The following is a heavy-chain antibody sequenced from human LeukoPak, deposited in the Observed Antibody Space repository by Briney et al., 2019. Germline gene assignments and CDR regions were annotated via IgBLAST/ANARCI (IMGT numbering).Heavy chain of an antibody. CDR3: ARERESGRGYNYGYDAFDI. CDR2: IYSGGST. CDR1: GFTVSSNY. Sequence: PGGSLRLSCAASGFTVSSNYMSWVRQAPGKGLEWVSVIYSGGSTYYADSVKGRFTISRDNSKNTLYLQMNSLRAADTAVYYCARERESGRGYNYGYDAFDIWGQGTMVTVSS. D-gene: IGHD5-18*01. J-gene: IGHJ3*02. V-gene: IGHV3-66*01.